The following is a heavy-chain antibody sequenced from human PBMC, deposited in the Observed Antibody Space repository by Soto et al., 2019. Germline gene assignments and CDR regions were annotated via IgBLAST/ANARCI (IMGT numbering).Heavy chain of an antibody. V-gene: IGHV1-3*01. CDR3: ARNIIGCYSDY. J-gene: IGHJ4*02. D-gene: IGHD2-21*01. CDR2: INSVNDHT. CDR1: GYSFSTHA. Sequence: ASVKVSCKASGYSFSTHAMHWVRQAPGQGLEWVGWINSVNDHTIYSEKFQGRVTITSDTSATTAYMELSSLTSEDTAIYYCARNIIGCYSDYWGQGTLVTVSS.